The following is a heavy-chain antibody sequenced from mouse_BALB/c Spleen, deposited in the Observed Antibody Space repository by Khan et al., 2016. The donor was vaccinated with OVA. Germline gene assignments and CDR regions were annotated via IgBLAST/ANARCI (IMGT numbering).Heavy chain of an antibody. D-gene: IGHD1-1*02. Sequence: VQLQQSGTVLARPGASVKMSCKASGYTFTNYWMHWVKQRPGQGLEWIGTIFPGNSDTNYNQKFTGKAKLTAVTSTSTAYMELSSLTNEDSAVYYWARNGVGSYESWDYGGQGPTPTVAS. J-gene: IGHJ2*01. CDR2: IFPGNSDT. CDR3: ARNGVGSYESWDY. CDR1: GYTFTNYW. V-gene: IGHV1-5*01.